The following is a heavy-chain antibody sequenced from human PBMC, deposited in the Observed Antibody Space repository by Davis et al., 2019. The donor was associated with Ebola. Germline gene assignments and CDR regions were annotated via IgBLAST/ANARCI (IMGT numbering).Heavy chain of an antibody. CDR2: INPNSGGT. Sequence: AASVTVSCKASGYTFTGYYMHWVRPAPGQGLEWMGRINPNSGGTNYAQKFQGRVTMTRDTSISTAYMELSRLRSDDTAVYYCARGRWGPPKVPAAMGPRWYYYGMDVWGKGTTVTVSS. V-gene: IGHV1-2*06. CDR1: GYTFTGYY. CDR3: ARGRWGPPKVPAAMGPRWYYYGMDV. J-gene: IGHJ6*04. D-gene: IGHD2-2*01.